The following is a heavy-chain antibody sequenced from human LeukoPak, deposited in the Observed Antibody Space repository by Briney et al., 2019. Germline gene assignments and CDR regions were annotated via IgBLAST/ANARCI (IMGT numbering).Heavy chain of an antibody. CDR3: ARDERYYYDSSRGHGMDV. CDR1: GGSISSGDYY. V-gene: IGHV4-30-4*01. CDR2: IYYSGST. Sequence: SETLSLTCTVSGGSISSGDYYWSWIRQPPGKGLEWIGYIYYSGSTYYNPSLKSRVTISVDTSKNQFSLKLSSVTAADTAVYYCARDERYYYDSSRGHGMDVGGQGTTVTVSS. D-gene: IGHD3-22*01. J-gene: IGHJ6*02.